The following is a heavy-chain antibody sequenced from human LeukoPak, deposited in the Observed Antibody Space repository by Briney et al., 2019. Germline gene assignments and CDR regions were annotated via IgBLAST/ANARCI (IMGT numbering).Heavy chain of an antibody. CDR3: ARDTGLYYFDY. D-gene: IGHD1-14*01. CDR1: GFTFSSYA. V-gene: IGHV3-30*14. J-gene: IGHJ4*02. CDR2: ISYDGSNK. Sequence: GGSLRLSCAASGFTFSSYAMHGVRQAPGKGLEWVGVISYDGSNKYYADSVKGRFTISRDNSKNTLYLQMNSLRAEDTAVYYCARDTGLYYFDYWGQGTLVTVSS.